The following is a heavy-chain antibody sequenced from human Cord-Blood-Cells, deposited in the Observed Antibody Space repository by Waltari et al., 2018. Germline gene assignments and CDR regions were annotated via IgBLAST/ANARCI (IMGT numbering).Heavy chain of an antibody. J-gene: IGHJ6*02. CDR2: IWYDGSNK. V-gene: IGHV3-33*01. D-gene: IGHD3-10*01. CDR1: GFTFSSDG. CDR3: ASLRYGSGSYYYYGMDV. Sequence: QVQLVESGGGVVQPGRSLRLSCAASGFTFSSDGLPWVRPAPGKGLEWVAVIWYDGSNKYYADSVKGRFTISRDNSKNTLYLQMNSLRAEDTAVYYCASLRYGSGSYYYYGMDVWGQGTTVTVSS.